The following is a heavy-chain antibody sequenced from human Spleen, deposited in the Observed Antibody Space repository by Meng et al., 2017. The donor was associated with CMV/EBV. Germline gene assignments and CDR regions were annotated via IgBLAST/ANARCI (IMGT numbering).Heavy chain of an antibody. J-gene: IGHJ4*02. Sequence: SVKVSCKASGFTFTSSAVQWVRQARGQRLEWIEWIVVGSGNTNYAQKFQERVAITRDMSTSTAYMELSSLRSEDTAVYYCAADGPPSLYYFHYWGQGTLVTVSS. CDR3: AADGPPSLYYFHY. V-gene: IGHV1-58*01. CDR2: IVVGSGNT. CDR1: GFTFTSSA.